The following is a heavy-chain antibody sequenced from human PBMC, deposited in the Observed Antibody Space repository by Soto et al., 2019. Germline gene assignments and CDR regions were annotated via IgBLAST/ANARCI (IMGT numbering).Heavy chain of an antibody. CDR3: ARENVLVPAAPLYSYGMDV. J-gene: IGHJ6*02. D-gene: IGHD2-2*01. CDR1: GFTFSSYA. V-gene: IGHV3-30-3*01. Sequence: QVQLVESGGGVVQPGRSLRLSCAASGFTFSSYAMHWVRQAPGKGLEWVAVISYDGSNKYYADSVKGRFTISRDNSKNTLYLQMNSLRAEDTAVYYCARENVLVPAAPLYSYGMDVWGQGTTVTVSS. CDR2: ISYDGSNK.